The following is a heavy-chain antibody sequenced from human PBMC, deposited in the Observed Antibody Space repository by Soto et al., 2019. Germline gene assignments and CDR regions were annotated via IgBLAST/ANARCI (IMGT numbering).Heavy chain of an antibody. Sequence: EVQLVEYGGGLVQPGGSLRLSCAASGFTFSTHSMNWVRQAPGKGLEWISYITSSDVTMYADSVKGRFTISRDNAKNSLFLQMNSLRGEDTAVYFCVGEVGFQLIIWGQGTLVTVSS. V-gene: IGHV3-48*01. CDR3: VGEVGFQLII. J-gene: IGHJ4*02. CDR1: GFTFSTHS. D-gene: IGHD3-16*01. CDR2: ITSSDVT.